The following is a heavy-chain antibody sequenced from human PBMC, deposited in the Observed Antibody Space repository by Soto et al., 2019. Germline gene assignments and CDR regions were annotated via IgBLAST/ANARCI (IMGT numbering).Heavy chain of an antibody. D-gene: IGHD6-19*01. J-gene: IGHJ4*02. CDR3: ERDVAMPSGLGLGY. V-gene: IGHV3-30*03. Sequence: GGSLRLSCAASGFVFSNYAIHWVRQGPGKGLEWVAFISNDGSKKYYGDSLKGRFTISRDNSENTVYLQMTSLRPEDTAVFYCERDVAMPSGLGLGYWGQGTLVTVSS. CDR1: GFVFSNYA. CDR2: ISNDGSKK.